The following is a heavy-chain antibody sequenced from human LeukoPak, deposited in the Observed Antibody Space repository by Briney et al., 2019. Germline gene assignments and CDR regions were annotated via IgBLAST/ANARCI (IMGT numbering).Heavy chain of an antibody. J-gene: IGHJ4*02. CDR2: ITDSGGNT. D-gene: IGHD2-15*01. Sequence: GGSLRLYCAASGFSFSSYAMTWVRQAPGKGPEWISSITDSGGNTYSADSVKGRFTISRDNSKNTLYLQMNSLRVEDTAVYYCAKAPERSCNGASCYPLDYWGQGTLVTVSS. V-gene: IGHV3-23*01. CDR1: GFSFSSYA. CDR3: AKAPERSCNGASCYPLDY.